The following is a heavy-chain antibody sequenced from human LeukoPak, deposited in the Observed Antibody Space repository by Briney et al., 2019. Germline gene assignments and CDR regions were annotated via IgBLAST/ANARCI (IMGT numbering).Heavy chain of an antibody. CDR1: GDSVSSNSAA. V-gene: IGHV6-1*01. J-gene: IGHJ4*02. CDR3: ARSTGPIDY. Sequence: SQTLSLTCAISGDSVSSNSAAWNWIRQSPLRGLKWLGRTYYRSKWYTYYAVSVKSRISINRDTSKNQISLQLNSVTPEDTAVYYCARSTGPIDYWGQGTLVTVSS. CDR2: TYYRSKWYT. D-gene: IGHD1-1*01.